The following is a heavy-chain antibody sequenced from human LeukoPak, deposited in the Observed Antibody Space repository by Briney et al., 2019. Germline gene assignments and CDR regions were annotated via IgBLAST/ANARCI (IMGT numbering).Heavy chain of an antibody. CDR2: IYHSGST. Sequence: SETLSLTCAVSGGSISSSNWWSWVRQPPGKGLEWIGEIYHSGSTNYNPSLKSRVTISVDTSKNQFSLKLSSVTAADTAVYYCARGHRIAAAKSRVWFDPWGQGTLVTVSS. V-gene: IGHV4-4*02. D-gene: IGHD6-13*01. CDR3: ARGHRIAAAKSRVWFDP. J-gene: IGHJ5*02. CDR1: GGSISSSNW.